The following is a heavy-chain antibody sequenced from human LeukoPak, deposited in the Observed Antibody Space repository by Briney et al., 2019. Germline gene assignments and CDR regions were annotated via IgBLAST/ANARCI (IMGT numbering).Heavy chain of an antibody. D-gene: IGHD1-26*01. J-gene: IGHJ4*02. Sequence: GGSLRLSCAASEFIFSIYSMNWVRQAPGKGLEWVSYISSTSTMSYADSVKGRFTISRDNARNSLYLQMNSLKTEDTAVYYCTTDGASQGYWGQGTLVTVSS. CDR1: EFIFSIYS. CDR2: ISSTSTM. CDR3: TTDGASQGY. V-gene: IGHV3-48*01.